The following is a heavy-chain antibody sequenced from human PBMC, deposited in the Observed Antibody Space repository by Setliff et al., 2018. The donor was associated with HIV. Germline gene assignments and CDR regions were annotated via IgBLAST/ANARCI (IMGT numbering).Heavy chain of an antibody. CDR3: ARAQMHRGVVAWSLYYFDY. D-gene: IGHD3-10*01. CDR1: GGSMNNYY. J-gene: IGHJ4*02. V-gene: IGHV4-59*01. Sequence: SETLSLTCIVSGGSMNNYYWNWVRQTPGKGLEWIGYIYENDYTHHTVSLRSRVTISMDTSKNQFSLTLRSVTAADRAIYYCARAQMHRGVVAWSLYYFDYWGQGAPVTVSS. CDR2: IYENDYT.